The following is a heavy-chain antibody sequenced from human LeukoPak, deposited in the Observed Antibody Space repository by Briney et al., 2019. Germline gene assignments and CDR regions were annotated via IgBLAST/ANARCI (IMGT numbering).Heavy chain of an antibody. D-gene: IGHD1-26*01. J-gene: IGHJ4*02. CDR3: ARESGSYYGYFDY. CDR2: IYPGDSDT. CDR1: GYRFTNCW. Sequence: GESLKISCKGSGYRFTNCWIGWVRQMPGKGLEWMGIIYPGDSDTRYSPSFQGQVTISADKSISTAYLQWSSLKASDSAMYYCARESGSYYGYFDYWGQGTLVTVSS. V-gene: IGHV5-51*01.